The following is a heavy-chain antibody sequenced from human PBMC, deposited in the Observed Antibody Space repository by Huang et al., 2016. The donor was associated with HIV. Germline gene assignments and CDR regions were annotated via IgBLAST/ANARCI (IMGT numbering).Heavy chain of an antibody. CDR3: ARDPFIKAFDI. Sequence: EVQLVESGGGLVQPGGSLRLSCAASDFDFSSYGMMWLRRVPGKGLELVASIREDSGQKDYLDSVKGRFIISRDNPKKSLYLQMNNLRAEDAAVYYCARDPFIKAFDIWGQGTLVTVSS. CDR1: DFDFSSYG. CDR2: IREDSGQK. V-gene: IGHV3-7*01. J-gene: IGHJ3*02.